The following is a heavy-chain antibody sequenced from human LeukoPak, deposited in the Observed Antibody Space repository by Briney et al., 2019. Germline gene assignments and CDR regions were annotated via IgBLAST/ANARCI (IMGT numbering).Heavy chain of an antibody. CDR1: GLTISSSG. CDR2: ISGNGYIT. D-gene: IGHD4-17*01. CDR3: AKARTTVTTPDY. V-gene: IGHV3-23*01. Sequence: GGSLRLSCAASGLTISSSGMSWVRQAPGKGLEWVSAISGNGYITHYADSVRGRFTISRDTSKDTLYLQMNSLRADDTAVYYCAKARTTVTTPDYWGQGTLVTVSS. J-gene: IGHJ4*02.